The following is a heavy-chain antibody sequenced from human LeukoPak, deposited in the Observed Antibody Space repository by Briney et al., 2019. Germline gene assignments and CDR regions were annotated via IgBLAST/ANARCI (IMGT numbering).Heavy chain of an antibody. Sequence: GSGPTLVNPTQTLTLTCTFSGFSLTTSGVGVGWIRQPPGKALEWLALINWDDQKVYSPSLQSRLSITKDTSKNQVVLTMTNVDPVDTATYYCAHRRDSSGYQYRYWFPPWGQGTLVTVSS. CDR3: AHRRDSSGYQYRYWFPP. V-gene: IGHV2-5*02. CDR2: INWDDQK. J-gene: IGHJ5*02. CDR1: GFSLTTSGVG. D-gene: IGHD3-22*01.